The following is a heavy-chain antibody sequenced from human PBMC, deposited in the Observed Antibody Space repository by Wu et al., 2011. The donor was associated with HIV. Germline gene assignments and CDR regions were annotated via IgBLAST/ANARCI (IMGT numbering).Heavy chain of an antibody. Sequence: QVQLVQSGAEVKKPGASVKVSCKASGYTFITYGISWVRQAPGQGLEWMGWISGYNGNTNYAQKVQGRVTMTTDTSTSTAYMELRSLTSDDTAVYYCARLMDYYAPMDVVGRGTTVTVSS. CDR2: ISGYNGNT. V-gene: IGHV1-18*01. CDR3: ARLMDYYAPMDV. D-gene: IGHD3-22*01. CDR1: GYTFITYG. J-gene: IGHJ6*02.